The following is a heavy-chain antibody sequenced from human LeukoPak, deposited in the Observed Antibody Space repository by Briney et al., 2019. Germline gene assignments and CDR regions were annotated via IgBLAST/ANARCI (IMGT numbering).Heavy chain of an antibody. J-gene: IGHJ5*02. CDR1: GFTVSSNY. CDR3: ARDQNYNYDSSGSPVA. D-gene: IGHD3-22*01. V-gene: IGHV3-53*01. Sequence: GGSLRLSCAASGFTVSSNYMSWVRQAPGKGLEWVSIIYSGGSTYYADSVKGRITISRDNSKNTLYLQMNSLRAEDTAVYYCARDQNYNYDSSGSPVAWGQGTLVTVSS. CDR2: IYSGGST.